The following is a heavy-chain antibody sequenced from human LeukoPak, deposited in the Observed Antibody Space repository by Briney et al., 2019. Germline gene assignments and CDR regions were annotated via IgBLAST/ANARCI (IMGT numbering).Heavy chain of an antibody. V-gene: IGHV3-23*01. J-gene: IGHJ6*04. CDR3: AELGITMIGGV. Sequence: GGSLRLSCAASGFTFSSYGMSWVRQAPGKGLEWVSRIRGSNADTYYADSVKGRFTISRDNAKNSLYLQMNSLRAEDTAVYYCAELGITMIGGVWGKGATVTISS. D-gene: IGHD3-10*02. CDR1: GFTFSSYG. CDR2: IRGSNADT.